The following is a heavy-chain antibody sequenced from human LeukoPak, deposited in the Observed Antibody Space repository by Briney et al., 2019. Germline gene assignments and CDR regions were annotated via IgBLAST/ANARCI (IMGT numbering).Heavy chain of an antibody. D-gene: IGHD3-22*01. J-gene: IGHJ4*02. CDR1: GYTFTGYY. CDR3: ARKERGDTYYYDSSGHADH. Sequence: GASVKVCCRASGYTFTGYYMHWVRQAPGQGLEWMGWINPNSGGTNYAQKFQGRVTMTRDTSISTAYMELSRLRSDDTAVYYCARKERGDTYYYDSSGHADHWGQGTLVTVSS. V-gene: IGHV1-2*02. CDR2: INPNSGGT.